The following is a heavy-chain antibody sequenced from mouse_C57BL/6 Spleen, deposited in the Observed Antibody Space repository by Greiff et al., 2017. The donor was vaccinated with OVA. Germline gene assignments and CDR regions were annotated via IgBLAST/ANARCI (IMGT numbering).Heavy chain of an antibody. D-gene: IGHD2-1*01. CDR3: ARGYYGNYDFDY. V-gene: IGHV8-8*01. J-gene: IGHJ2*01. CDR1: GFSLSTFGMG. CDR2: IWWDDDK. Sequence: QVTLKESGPGILQPSQTLSLTCSFSGFSLSTFGMGVGWIRQPSGKGLEWLAHIWWDDDKYYNPALKSGLTSSKDTAKNQVFLKIANVDTADTATDYGARGYYGNYDFDYWGQGTTLTVSS.